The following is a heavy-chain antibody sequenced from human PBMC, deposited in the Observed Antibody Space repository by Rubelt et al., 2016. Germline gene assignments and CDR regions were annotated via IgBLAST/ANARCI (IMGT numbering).Heavy chain of an antibody. Sequence: PGKGLEWVSYISSSSSTIYYADSVKGRFTISRDNAKNSLYLQMNSLRAEDTAVYYCARDYDSSNYFTYYYYYGMDVWGQGTTVTVSS. CDR2: ISSSSSTI. J-gene: IGHJ6*02. D-gene: IGHD4-11*01. V-gene: IGHV3-48*04. CDR3: ARDYDSSNYFTYYYYYGMDV.